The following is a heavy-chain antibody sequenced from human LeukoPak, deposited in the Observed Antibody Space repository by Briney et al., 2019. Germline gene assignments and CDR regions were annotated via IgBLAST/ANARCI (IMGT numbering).Heavy chain of an antibody. Sequence: PSETLSLTCTVSGGSISSSSYYWGWIRQPPGKGLEWIGSIYYSGSTYYNPSLKSRVTISVDTSRNQFSLKLSSVTAADTAVYYCASVSTSDYYYYYMDVWGKGTTVTVPS. CDR3: ASVSTSDYYYYYMDV. D-gene: IGHD2-2*01. J-gene: IGHJ6*03. CDR2: IYYSGST. V-gene: IGHV4-39*07. CDR1: GGSISSSSYY.